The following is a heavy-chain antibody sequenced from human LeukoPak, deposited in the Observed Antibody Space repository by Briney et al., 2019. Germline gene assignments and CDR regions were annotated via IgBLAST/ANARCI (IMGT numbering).Heavy chain of an antibody. CDR3: ARLSVIVGSTLEYYYYYMDV. V-gene: IGHV4-34*01. D-gene: IGHD1-26*01. J-gene: IGHJ6*03. CDR1: GGSFSGYY. CDR2: SNDSGGT. Sequence: SETLSLTCAVYGGSFSGYYWSWVRQPPGKRLEWVGESNDSGGTNYNPSLKSRVTISADKSKNQVSLKLTSVTAADTAVYYCARLSVIVGSTLEYYYYYMDVWGQGTTVTVSS.